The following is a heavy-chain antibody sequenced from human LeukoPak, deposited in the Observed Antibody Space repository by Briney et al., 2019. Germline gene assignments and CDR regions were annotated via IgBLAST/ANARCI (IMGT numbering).Heavy chain of an antibody. Sequence: SETLSLTCAVSGGSLSGYYLNWIRQAPGKGLEWIGEIDRGGTSNCNPSLKSRVVMSADSSTNQFSLNVSTLTAADTAVYYCARSSRSYETTGFFFRSWGQGILVIVSS. D-gene: IGHD3-22*01. V-gene: IGHV4-34*01. J-gene: IGHJ5*02. CDR2: IDRGGTS. CDR3: ARSSRSYETTGFFFRS. CDR1: GGSLSGYY.